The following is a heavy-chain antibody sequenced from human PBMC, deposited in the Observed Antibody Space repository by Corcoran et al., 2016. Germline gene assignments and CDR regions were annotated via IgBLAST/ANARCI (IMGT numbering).Heavy chain of an antibody. D-gene: IGHD2-8*01. CDR2: ISSSSSTI. CDR3: AGDADIVLMVYAIPGMDV. J-gene: IGHJ6*02. CDR1: GFTFSSYS. V-gene: IGHV3-48*02. Sequence: EVQLVESGGGLVQPGGSLRLSCAASGFTFSSYSMNWVRQAPGKGLEWVSYISSSSSTIYYADSVKGRFTISRDNAKNSLYLQMNSLRDEDTAVYYCAGDADIVLMVYAIPGMDVWGQGTTVTVSS.